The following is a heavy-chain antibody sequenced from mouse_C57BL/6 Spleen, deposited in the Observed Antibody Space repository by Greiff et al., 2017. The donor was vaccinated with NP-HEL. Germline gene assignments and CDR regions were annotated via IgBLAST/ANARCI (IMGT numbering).Heavy chain of an antibody. V-gene: IGHV7-3*01. D-gene: IGHD2-5*01. CDR1: GFTFTDYY. J-gene: IGHJ4*01. Sequence: EVNVVESGGGLVQPGGSLSLSCAASGFTFTDYYMSWVRQPPGKALEWLGFIRNKANGYTTEYSASVKGRFTISRDNSQSILYLQMNALRAEDSATYYCARSDYSNYFYAMDYWGQGTSVTVSS. CDR3: ARSDYSNYFYAMDY. CDR2: IRNKANGYTT.